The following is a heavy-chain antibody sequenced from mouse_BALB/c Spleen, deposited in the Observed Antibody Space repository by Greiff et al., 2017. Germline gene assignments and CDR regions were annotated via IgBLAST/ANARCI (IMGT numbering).Heavy chain of an antibody. CDR3: ARRAIYDGYIYYGDY. Sequence: QVQLQQSGAELVRPGSSVKISCKASGYAFSSYWMNWVKQRPGQGLEWIGQIYPGDGDTNYNGKFKGQATLTADKSSSTAYIQLSSLTSEDSAVYFCARRAIYDGYIYYGDYWGQGTTLTVSS. CDR1: GYAFSSYW. V-gene: IGHV1-80*01. CDR2: IYPGDGDT. D-gene: IGHD2-3*01. J-gene: IGHJ2*01.